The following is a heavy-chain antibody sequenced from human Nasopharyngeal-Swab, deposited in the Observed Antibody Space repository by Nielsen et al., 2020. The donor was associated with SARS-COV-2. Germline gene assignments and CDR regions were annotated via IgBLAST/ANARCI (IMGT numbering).Heavy chain of an antibody. CDR1: GFTFEDYA. V-gene: IGHV3-9*01. CDR2: INWNSDR. J-gene: IGHJ6*02. Sequence: SLKISFAASGFTFEDYAMHWVRQAPGKGLEWVSSINWNSDRVYADSVRGRFTISRDNAKNSLYLQMNSLRPEDTALYYCAKEINSFDYYYYTMDVWGQGTTVTVSS. CDR3: AKEINSFDYYYYTMDV. D-gene: IGHD3-3*02.